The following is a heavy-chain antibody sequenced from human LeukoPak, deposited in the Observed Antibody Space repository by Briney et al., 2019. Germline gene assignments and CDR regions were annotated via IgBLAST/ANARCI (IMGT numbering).Heavy chain of an antibody. CDR2: IKGDGGKT. CDR1: GFTFHDYA. CDR3: AKGMYYYDSSGYASAIDY. J-gene: IGHJ4*02. D-gene: IGHD3-22*01. Sequence: GGSLRLSCAASGFTFHDYAMHWVRQAPGKGLEWVSLIKGDGGKTYYGDSGKGRFTISRDNSKNSLYLQMNSLRTEDTAFYYCAKGMYYYDSSGYASAIDYWGQGTLVTVSS. V-gene: IGHV3-43*02.